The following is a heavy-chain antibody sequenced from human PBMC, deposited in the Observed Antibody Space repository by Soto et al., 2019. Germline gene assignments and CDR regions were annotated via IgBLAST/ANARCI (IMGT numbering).Heavy chain of an antibody. CDR3: AIYDSSGSRGFQH. Sequence: KTSETLSLTCTVSGGSISSGAYYWSWIRQHPGKGLEWIGYIYYSGSTYYNPSLKSRVTISVDTSKNQFSLKLSSVTAADTAVYYCAIYDSSGSRGFQHWGQGTLVTVSS. D-gene: IGHD3-22*01. CDR2: IYYSGST. CDR1: GGSISSGAYY. V-gene: IGHV4-31*03. J-gene: IGHJ1*01.